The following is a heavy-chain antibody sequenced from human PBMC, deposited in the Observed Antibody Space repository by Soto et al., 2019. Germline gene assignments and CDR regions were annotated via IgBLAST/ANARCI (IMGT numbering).Heavy chain of an antibody. CDR2: IIPICGTA. D-gene: IGHD3-22*01. CDR1: GGTFSSYA. J-gene: IGHJ3*02. Sequence: QVQLVQSGAEVKKPGSSVKVSCKASGGTFSSYAISWVRQAPGQGREWMGGIIPICGTANYAQKFQGRVTITADESTSTAYVELSSLRSEDTAVYYCASRSSDSSGYYLDAFDIWCQGTMVTVSS. CDR3: ASRSSDSSGYYLDAFDI. V-gene: IGHV1-69*01.